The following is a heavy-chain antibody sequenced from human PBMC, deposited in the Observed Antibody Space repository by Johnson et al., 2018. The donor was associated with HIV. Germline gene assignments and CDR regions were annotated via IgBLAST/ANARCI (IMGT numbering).Heavy chain of an antibody. J-gene: IGHJ3*02. CDR2: ISSSGSTI. D-gene: IGHD2-21*01. Sequence: QVHLVESGGGLVKPGGSLRLSCAASGLTFSDYDMSWIRQAPGKGLEWVSYISSSGSTIYYADSVEGRFTISRDNAKNALYVQMNSLRAEDTAVYYCAKERMGRAYCGGDCWEDAFDIWGQGTMVTVSS. V-gene: IGHV3-11*04. CDR1: GLTFSDYD. CDR3: AKERMGRAYCGGDCWEDAFDI.